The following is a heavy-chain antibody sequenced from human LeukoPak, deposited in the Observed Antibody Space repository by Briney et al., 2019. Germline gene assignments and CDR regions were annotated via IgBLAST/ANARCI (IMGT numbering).Heavy chain of an antibody. D-gene: IGHD3-22*01. CDR1: GGTFSSYA. J-gene: IGHJ4*02. CDR2: IIPIFGTA. V-gene: IGHV1-69*05. Sequence: SVKVSCKASGGTFSSYAISWVRQAPGQGLEWMGGIIPIFGTANYAQKFQGRVTITTDESTSTAYMELSSLRSEDTAVYYCARDSNGYYSPLSWGQGTLVTVSS. CDR3: ARDSNGYYSPLS.